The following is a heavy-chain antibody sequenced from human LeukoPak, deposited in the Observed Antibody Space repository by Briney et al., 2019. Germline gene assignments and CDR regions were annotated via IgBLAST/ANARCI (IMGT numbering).Heavy chain of an antibody. CDR3: AKDFRFFDPGYSGVADY. CDR1: GFTFSSYG. Sequence: GRSLRLSCAACGFTFSSYGMHWGRQAPGKGLEWVAVISYDGSNKYYADSVKGRFTISRDNSKNTLYLQMNSLRAEDTAVYYCAKDFRFFDPGYSGVADYWGQGTLVTVSS. D-gene: IGHD3-22*01. J-gene: IGHJ4*02. V-gene: IGHV3-30*18. CDR2: ISYDGSNK.